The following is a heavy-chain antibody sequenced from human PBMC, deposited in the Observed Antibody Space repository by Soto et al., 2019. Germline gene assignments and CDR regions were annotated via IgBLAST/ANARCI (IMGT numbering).Heavy chain of an antibody. CDR2: ISHDGRVT. D-gene: IGHD2-21*02. Sequence: QVPLVESGGGMVQPGTSLRLSCAASGFTFNSLSLHWVRQRPDKGLEWVAVISHDGRVTFYADFVKGRFTVSRDNSKNTIYLQVNSLRVEDTAVYYCAREPYGDSQYFDYWGQGTLVTVSS. CDR3: AREPYGDSQYFDY. J-gene: IGHJ4*02. V-gene: IGHV3-30*04. CDR1: GFTFNSLS.